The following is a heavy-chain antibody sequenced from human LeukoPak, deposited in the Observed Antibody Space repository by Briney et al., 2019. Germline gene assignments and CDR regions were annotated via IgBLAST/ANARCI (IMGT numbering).Heavy chain of an antibody. CDR3: AHLYYYDSSGYSLAFDY. Sequence: SGPTLVNPTQTLTLTCTFSGFSLSTQGVGVGWFRQPPGKALEGLALIYWDDDKFYSPSLKSRLSIIKDTSKNQVVLTLTNMDPADTATYYCAHLYYYDSSGYSLAFDYWGQGTLVTVSS. CDR2: IYWDDDK. V-gene: IGHV2-5*02. CDR1: GFSLSTQGVG. J-gene: IGHJ4*02. D-gene: IGHD3-22*01.